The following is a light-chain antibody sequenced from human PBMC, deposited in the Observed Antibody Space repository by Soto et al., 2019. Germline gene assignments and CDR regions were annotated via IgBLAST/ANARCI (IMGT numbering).Light chain of an antibody. CDR3: QQYGSSPRT. J-gene: IGKJ1*01. V-gene: IGKV3D-20*01. Sequence: EIVLTQSPATLSLSPGERATLSCGASQSVSSSSLAWYQQKPGLAPRLLIYDASSRATGIPDRFSGSGSGTDFTLTISRLEPEDFAVYYCQQYGSSPRTFGQGTKV. CDR1: QSVSSSS. CDR2: DAS.